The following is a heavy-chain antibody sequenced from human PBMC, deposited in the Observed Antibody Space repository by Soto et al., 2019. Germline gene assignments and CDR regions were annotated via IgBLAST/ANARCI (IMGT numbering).Heavy chain of an antibody. CDR3: ARRNYGDFDYGLDG. CDR1: GYTFTSYS. CDR2: LNAGNGNT. J-gene: IGHJ6*02. V-gene: IGHV1-3*01. D-gene: IGHD4-17*01. Sequence: QVQLVQSGAELKKPGASVKVSCTASGYTFTSYSVHWVRLAPGQGLAWMGWLNAGNGNTYYSQTFQDRVTFTRDTSGSTAYMELSSLRSDDTAVYYCARRNYGDFDYGLDGWGQGTPVTVSS.